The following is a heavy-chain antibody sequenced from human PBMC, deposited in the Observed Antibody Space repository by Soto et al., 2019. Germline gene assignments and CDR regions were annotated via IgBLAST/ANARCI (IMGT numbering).Heavy chain of an antibody. Sequence: PSETLSLTCTVSGGSISSYYWSWSRQPPGKGLEWVGYIYYSGSTNYNPSLKSRVTISVDTSKNQFSLKLSSVTAADTAVYYCARYGSGSSVWFDPWGQGTLVTVSS. V-gene: IGHV4-59*01. CDR2: IYYSGST. J-gene: IGHJ5*02. CDR3: ARYGSGSSVWFDP. CDR1: GGSISSYY. D-gene: IGHD3-10*01.